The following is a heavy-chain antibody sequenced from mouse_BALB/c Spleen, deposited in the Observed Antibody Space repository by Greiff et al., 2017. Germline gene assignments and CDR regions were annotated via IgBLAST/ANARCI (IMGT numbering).Heavy chain of an antibody. V-gene: IGHV5-6-4*01. CDR2: ISSGGSYT. CDR3: TRAEEDAMDY. CDR1: GFTFSSYT. Sequence: EVQLVESGGGLVKPGGSLKLSCAASGFTFSSYTMSWVRQTPEQRLEWVATISSGGSYTYYPDSVKGRFTISRDNAKNTLYLQMSSLKSEDTAMYYCTRAEEDAMDYWGQGTSVTVSS. J-gene: IGHJ4*01.